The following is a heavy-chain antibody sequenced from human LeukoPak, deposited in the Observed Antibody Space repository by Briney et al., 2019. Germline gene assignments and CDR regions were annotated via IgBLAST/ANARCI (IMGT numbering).Heavy chain of an antibody. CDR2: IIPRLGTT. V-gene: IGHV1-69*05. CDR3: AADGTD. J-gene: IGHJ4*02. Sequence: ASVKVSCKAHRGTLNSYAINWVRQAPGQGLEWMGGIIPRLGTTKYIEKFQGRITITTDESTTTAYMELTSLRSEDTAVYYCAADGTDWGQGTLVTVSS. CDR1: RGTLNSYA.